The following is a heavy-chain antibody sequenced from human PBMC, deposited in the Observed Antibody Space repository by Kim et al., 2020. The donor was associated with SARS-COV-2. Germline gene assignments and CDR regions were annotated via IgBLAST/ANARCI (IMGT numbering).Heavy chain of an antibody. CDR3: TTEDIVVVPAAMEFDY. D-gene: IGHD2-2*01. Sequence: PVKGRFTISRDDSKNTLYLQMNSLKTEDTAVYYCTTEDIVVVPAAMEFDYWGQGTLVTVSS. V-gene: IGHV3-15*01. J-gene: IGHJ4*02.